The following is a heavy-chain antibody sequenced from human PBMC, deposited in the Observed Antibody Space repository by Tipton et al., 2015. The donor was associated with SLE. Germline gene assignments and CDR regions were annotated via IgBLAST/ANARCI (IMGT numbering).Heavy chain of an antibody. Sequence: GLVKPSETLSLTCTVSGGSISSYYWSWIRQPPGKGLEWIGNIYYSGSTNYNPSLKSRATISVDTPKNQSSLKLSSVTAADTAVYYCARDWQDDSSDSIGNPAFDIWGQGTMVTVSS. V-gene: IGHV4-59*12. CDR2: IYYSGST. CDR1: GGSISSYY. J-gene: IGHJ3*02. D-gene: IGHD3-22*01. CDR3: ARDWQDDSSDSIGNPAFDI.